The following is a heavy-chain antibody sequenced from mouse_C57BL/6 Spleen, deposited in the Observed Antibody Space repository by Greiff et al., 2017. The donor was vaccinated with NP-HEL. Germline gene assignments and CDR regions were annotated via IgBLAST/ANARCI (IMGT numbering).Heavy chain of an antibody. CDR1: GYTFTDYY. Sequence: EVQLQQSGPELVKPGASVKISCKASGYTFTDYYMNWVKQSHGKSLEWIGDINPNNGGTSYNQKFKGKATLTVDKSSSTAYMELRSLTSEDSAVYYCADLRRWGAMDYWGQGTSVTVSS. V-gene: IGHV1-26*01. CDR3: ADLRRWGAMDY. J-gene: IGHJ4*01. D-gene: IGHD2-12*01. CDR2: INPNNGGT.